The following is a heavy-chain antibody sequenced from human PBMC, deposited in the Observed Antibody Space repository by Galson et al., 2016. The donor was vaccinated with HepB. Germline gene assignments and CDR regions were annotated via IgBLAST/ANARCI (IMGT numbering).Heavy chain of an antibody. Sequence: SLRLSCAASGFTFTTYYMHWVRQGPGKGLVWVSRINTDGTATAYAESVKGRFTISRDNAKNTLYLQMNSLTAEDTAVYYCGRFEGGDAFDYWGQGTLVTGS. CDR3: GRFEGGDAFDY. D-gene: IGHD2-21*02. V-gene: IGHV3-74*01. CDR1: GFTFTTYY. J-gene: IGHJ4*02. CDR2: INTDGTAT.